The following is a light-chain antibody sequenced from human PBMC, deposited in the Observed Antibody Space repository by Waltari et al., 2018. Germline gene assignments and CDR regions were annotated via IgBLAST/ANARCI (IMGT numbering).Light chain of an antibody. Sequence: CRASQSVTGDFIAWYQQKPGQAPRLLIFSASSRATGIPDRFSGSWSGTGFTLTISSLEPEDFAVYYCQQYFTSVYTFGQGTKLEIK. V-gene: IGKV3-20*01. J-gene: IGKJ2*01. CDR1: QSVTGDF. CDR3: QQYFTSVYT. CDR2: SAS.